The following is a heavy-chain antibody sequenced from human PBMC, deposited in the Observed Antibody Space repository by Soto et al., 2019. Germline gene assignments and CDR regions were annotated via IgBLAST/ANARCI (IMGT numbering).Heavy chain of an antibody. CDR2: IYYSGST. V-gene: IGHV4-61*05. J-gene: IGHJ4*02. Sequence: SETLSLTCTVSGGPINSNRYYWAWIRQPPGKGLEWIGYIYYSGSTNYNPSLKSRVTISVDTSKNQFSLKLSSVTAADTAVYYCARVFHIVGATPFGYWGQGTLVTSPQ. CDR3: ARVFHIVGATPFGY. D-gene: IGHD1-26*01. CDR1: GGPINSNRYY.